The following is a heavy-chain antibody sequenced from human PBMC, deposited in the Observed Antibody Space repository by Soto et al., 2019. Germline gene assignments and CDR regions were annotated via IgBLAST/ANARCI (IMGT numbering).Heavy chain of an antibody. CDR1: GDTFDFYS. J-gene: IGHJ4*02. CDR3: ASVYGRGSRPFDY. CDR2: VNPIVRMS. Sequence: QVQLVQSGAEVKRPGSSVMVSCKASGDTFDFYSINWVRQAPGRGLEWMGRVNPIVRMSNYAQKFQGRVTRTENRSTTTAYMKLSTRRSEDAAIYSGASVYGRGSRPFDYWGQGALVTVSS. V-gene: IGHV1-69*02. D-gene: IGHD3-10*02.